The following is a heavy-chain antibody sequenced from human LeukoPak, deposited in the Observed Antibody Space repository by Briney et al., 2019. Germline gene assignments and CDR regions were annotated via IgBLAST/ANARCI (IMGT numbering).Heavy chain of an antibody. CDR3: ASPEAGSGWYHPYFDY. J-gene: IGHJ4*02. D-gene: IGHD6-19*01. V-gene: IGHV4-39*01. CDR1: GGSISSSSYY. CDR2: IYYSGST. Sequence: SETLSLTCTVSGGSISSSSYYWGWIRQPPGKGLEWIGGIYYSGSTYYNPSLKSRVTISVGTSKNQFSLKLSSVTAADTAVYYCASPEAGSGWYHPYFDYWGQGTLVTVSS.